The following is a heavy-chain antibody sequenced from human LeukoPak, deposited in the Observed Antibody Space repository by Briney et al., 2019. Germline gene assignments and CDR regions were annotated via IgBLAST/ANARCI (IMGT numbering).Heavy chain of an antibody. CDR3: ARVLVAGYFDY. J-gene: IGHJ4*02. CDR1: GGPFSGYY. CDR2: INHSGST. Sequence: KPSETLSLTCAVYGGPFSGYYWSWIRQPPGKGLEWIGEINHSGSTNYNPSLKSRVTISVDTSKNQFSLKLSSVTAADTAVYYCARVLVAGYFDYWGQGTLVTVSS. V-gene: IGHV4-34*01. D-gene: IGHD6-19*01.